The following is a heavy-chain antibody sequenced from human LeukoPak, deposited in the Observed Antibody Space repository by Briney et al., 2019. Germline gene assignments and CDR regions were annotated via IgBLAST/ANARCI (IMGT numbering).Heavy chain of an antibody. CDR2: IRYDGSNR. V-gene: IGHV3-30*02. Sequence: GGSLRLSCAASGFSFITYGIHWVRQAPGKGLEWVAFIRYDGSNRFYADSVRGRFTISRDNSKNTVYLQMNSLRAEDTAVYYCAKEGIVATVDYWGQGTLVTVSS. CDR3: AKEGIVATVDY. J-gene: IGHJ4*02. CDR1: GFSFITYG. D-gene: IGHD5-12*01.